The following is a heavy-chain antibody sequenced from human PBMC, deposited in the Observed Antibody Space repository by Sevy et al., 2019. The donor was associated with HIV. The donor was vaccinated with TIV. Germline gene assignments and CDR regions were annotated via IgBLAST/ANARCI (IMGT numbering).Heavy chain of an antibody. CDR1: GFTFSSYA. J-gene: IGHJ4*02. D-gene: IGHD3-22*01. Sequence: GGSLRLSCAASGFTFSSYAMHWVRQAPGKGLEWVAVISYDGSNKYYADSVKGRFTISRDNSKNTLYLQMNSLRAEDTAVYYCARDGVFGGITMRVDDWGQGTLVTVSS. CDR3: ARDGVFGGITMRVDD. V-gene: IGHV3-30-3*01. CDR2: ISYDGSNK.